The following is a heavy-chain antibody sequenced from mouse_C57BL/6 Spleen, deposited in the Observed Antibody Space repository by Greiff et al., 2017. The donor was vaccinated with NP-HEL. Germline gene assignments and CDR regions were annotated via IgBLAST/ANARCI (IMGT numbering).Heavy chain of an antibody. D-gene: IGHD4-1*02. J-gene: IGHJ4*01. CDR2: IYPGDGDT. CDR3: ARWSTGNYAMDY. CDR1: GYAFSSSW. Sequence: QVQLQQSGPELVKPGASVKISCKASGYAFSSSWMNWVKQRPGKGLEWIGRIYPGDGDTNYNGKFKGKATLTADKSSSTAYMQLSSLTSEDSAVYFCARWSTGNYAMDYWGQGTSVTVSS. V-gene: IGHV1-82*01.